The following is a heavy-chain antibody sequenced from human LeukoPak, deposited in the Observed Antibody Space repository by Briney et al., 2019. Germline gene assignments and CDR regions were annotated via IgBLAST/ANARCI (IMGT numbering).Heavy chain of an antibody. CDR2: LNPRGDIT. J-gene: IGHJ4*02. D-gene: IGHD4-17*01. Sequence: ASVKVSCNASGYTFSSYYVHWVRQAPGQGLEWMGILNPRGDITSYAQNFQGRVTVTRDTSTNTVYMELSSLRSDDTALYYCVRGPPTTDTTLDYWGQGTLVTVSS. V-gene: IGHV1-46*01. CDR3: VRGPPTTDTTLDY. CDR1: GYTFSSYY.